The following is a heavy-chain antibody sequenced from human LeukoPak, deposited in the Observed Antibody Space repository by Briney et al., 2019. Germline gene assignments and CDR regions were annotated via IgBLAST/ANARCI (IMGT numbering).Heavy chain of an antibody. CDR1: GFTFSSYS. CDR3: ARGSLFDY. J-gene: IGHJ4*02. V-gene: IGHV3-48*02. Sequence: GGSLRLFCAASGFTFSSYSINWVRQAPGKGLEWVSYISSSSSTIYYADCVKGRFTISRDNAKNSLYLQMNSVRDEDTAVDYCARGSLFDYWGQGTLVTVSS. CDR2: ISSSSSTI.